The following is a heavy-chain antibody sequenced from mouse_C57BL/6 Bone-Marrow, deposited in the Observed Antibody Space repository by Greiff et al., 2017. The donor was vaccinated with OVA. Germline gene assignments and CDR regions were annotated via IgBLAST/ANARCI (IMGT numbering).Heavy chain of an antibody. Sequence: EVKVVESGPGMVKPSQSLSLTCTVTGYSITSGYDWHWIRHFPGNKLEWMGYISYSGSTNYNPSLKSRISITHDTSKNHFFLKLNSVTTEDTATYYCARADSNYVFDYWGQGTTLTVSS. CDR3: ARADSNYVFDY. J-gene: IGHJ2*01. V-gene: IGHV3-1*01. CDR2: ISYSGST. CDR1: GYSITSGYD. D-gene: IGHD2-5*01.